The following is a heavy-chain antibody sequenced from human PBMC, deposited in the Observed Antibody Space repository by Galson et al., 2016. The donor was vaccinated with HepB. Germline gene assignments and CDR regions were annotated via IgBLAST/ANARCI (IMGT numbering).Heavy chain of an antibody. CDR1: GFTLSSYG. CDR3: AREDGYFDWLATWGMDV. CDR2: IWYDGSNK. V-gene: IGHV3-33*01. J-gene: IGHJ6*02. D-gene: IGHD3-9*01. Sequence: SLRLSCAASGFTLSSYGMHWVRQAPGKGLEWVAVIWYDGSNKYYADSVKGRFTISRDNSKNTLYLQMNSLRAEDTAVYYCAREDGYFDWLATWGMDVWGQGITVTVSS.